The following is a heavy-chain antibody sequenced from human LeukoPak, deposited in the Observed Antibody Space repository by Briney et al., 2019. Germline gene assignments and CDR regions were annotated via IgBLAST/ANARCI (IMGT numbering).Heavy chain of an antibody. Sequence: GGSLRRSCAASGFTFSSYAMSWVRQAPGKGLEWVSAISGSGGSTYYADSVKGRFTISRDNSKNTLYLQMNSLRAEDTAVYYCAKTYSDFWSGYYTVDYYMDVWGKGTAVTVSS. CDR3: AKTYSDFWSGYYTVDYYMDV. D-gene: IGHD3-3*01. J-gene: IGHJ6*03. CDR2: ISGSGGST. V-gene: IGHV3-23*01. CDR1: GFTFSSYA.